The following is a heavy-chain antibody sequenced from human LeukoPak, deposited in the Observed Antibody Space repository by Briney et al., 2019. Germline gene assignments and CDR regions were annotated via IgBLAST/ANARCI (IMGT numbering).Heavy chain of an antibody. D-gene: IGHD3-22*01. J-gene: IGHJ5*02. V-gene: IGHV4-30-4*08. CDR1: DGSISSGDYY. CDR3: ARVALVVSWFDP. Sequence: SETLSLTCTVSDGSISSGDYYWSRIRQPPGKCLEWIGYIYYSGSTYYNPSLKSRVTISVDTSKNQFSLKLSSVTAADTAVYYCARVALVVSWFDPWGQGTLVTVSS. CDR2: IYYSGST.